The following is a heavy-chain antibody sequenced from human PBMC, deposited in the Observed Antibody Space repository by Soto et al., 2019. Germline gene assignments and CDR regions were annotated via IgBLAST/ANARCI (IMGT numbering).Heavy chain of an antibody. J-gene: IGHJ6*04. CDR2: IDPSDSYT. CDR3: GRHAPGLQISGAAYYYSYGTYV. V-gene: IGHV5-10-1*01. D-gene: IGHD3-3*01. Sequence: PGESLKISCKGSGYSFTSYWISWVRQMPGKGLEWMGRIDPSDSYTNYSPSFQGHVTISADKSISTAYLQWSSLKASDTAMYYCGRHAPGLQISGAAYYYSYGTYVRGKGTTVPFSS. CDR1: GYSFTSYW.